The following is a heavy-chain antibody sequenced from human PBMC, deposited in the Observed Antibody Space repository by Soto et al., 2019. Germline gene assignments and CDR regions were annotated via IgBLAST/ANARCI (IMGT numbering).Heavy chain of an antibody. V-gene: IGHV1-18*01. D-gene: IGHD2-2*01. CDR1: GYTLTSYG. CDR3: ARRDGSLLSDWFDP. J-gene: IGHJ5*02. Sequence: ASVKVSCKASGYTLTSYGISWVRQAPGQGLEWMGWISAYNGNTNYAQKLQGRVTMTTDTSTSTAYMELRSLRSDDTAVYYCARRDGSLLSDWFDPWGQGTLVTVSS. CDR2: ISAYNGNT.